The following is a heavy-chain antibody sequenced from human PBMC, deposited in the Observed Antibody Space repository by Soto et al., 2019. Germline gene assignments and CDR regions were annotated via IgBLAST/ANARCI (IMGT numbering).Heavy chain of an antibody. J-gene: IGHJ5*02. V-gene: IGHV4-31*03. D-gene: IGHD1-1*01. Sequence: QVQLQESGPGLVKPSQTLSLTCTVSGVSISNGNYYWSWIRQLPGKGMEWIGNLYYIGTTSYNPSLKSRVSMSRDTSKNQFSLKLRSVVAADTAIYYCAKKETTRPWFAPWGQGTLVIVSS. CDR2: LYYIGTT. CDR3: AKKETTRPWFAP. CDR1: GVSISNGNYY.